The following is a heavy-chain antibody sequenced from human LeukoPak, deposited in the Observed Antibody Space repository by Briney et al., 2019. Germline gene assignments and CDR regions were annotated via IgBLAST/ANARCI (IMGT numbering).Heavy chain of an antibody. J-gene: IGHJ6*03. CDR1: GGSISSGSYY. V-gene: IGHV4-61*02. CDR3: ARGAIVLMVYTGYYVDV. CDR2: IYTSGST. Sequence: SETLSLTCTVSGGSISSGSYYWSWIRQPAGKGLEWIGRIYTSGSTNYNPSLKSRVTISVDTSKNQFSLKLSSVTAADTAVYYCARGAIVLMVYTGYYVDVWGKGTTVTVSS. D-gene: IGHD2-8*01.